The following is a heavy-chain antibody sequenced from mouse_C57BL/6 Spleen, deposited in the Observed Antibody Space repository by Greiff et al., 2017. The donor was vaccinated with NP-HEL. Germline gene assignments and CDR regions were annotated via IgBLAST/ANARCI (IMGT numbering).Heavy chain of an antibody. CDR1: GYTFTSYW. J-gene: IGHJ2*01. CDR3: ARSDSFDY. CDR2: IDPSDSYT. Sequence: QVQLKQSGAELVMPGASVKLSCKASGYTFTSYWMHWVKQRPGQGLEWIGEIDPSDSYTNYNQKFKGKSTLTVDKSSSTAYMQLSSLTSEDSAVYYCARSDSFDYWGQGTTLTVSS. V-gene: IGHV1-69*01.